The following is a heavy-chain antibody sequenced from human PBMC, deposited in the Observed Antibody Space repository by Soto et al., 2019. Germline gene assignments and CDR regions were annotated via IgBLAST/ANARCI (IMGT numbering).Heavy chain of an antibody. CDR2: IYHTETT. CDR1: SGSIRSSNW. D-gene: IGHD3-3*01. Sequence: PSETLSLTCAVFSGSIRSSNWWSWVRQTPGKGLEWIGEIYHTETTNYNPSLKSRVTMSIDKSKNQFSLKLSSVTAADTAVYYCARVYEAVTISGEIIISAAFDLWGQGTMVTVSS. J-gene: IGHJ3*01. V-gene: IGHV4-4*02. CDR3: ARVYEAVTISGEIIISAAFDL.